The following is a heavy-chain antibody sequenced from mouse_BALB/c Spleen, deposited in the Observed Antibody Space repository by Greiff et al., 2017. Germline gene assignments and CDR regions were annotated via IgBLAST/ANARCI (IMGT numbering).Heavy chain of an antibody. V-gene: IGHV2-6-7*01. J-gene: IGHJ3*01. D-gene: IGHD1-1*02. CDR2: IWGDGST. Sequence: QMQLKESGPGLVAPSQSLSITCTVSGFSLTGYGVNWVRQPPGKGLEWLGMIWGDGSTDYNSVLKSRLSISKDNSKSQVFLKMNSLQTDDTARYYCARDGGNYGFAYWGQGTLVTVSA. CDR3: ARDGGNYGFAY. CDR1: GFSLTGYG.